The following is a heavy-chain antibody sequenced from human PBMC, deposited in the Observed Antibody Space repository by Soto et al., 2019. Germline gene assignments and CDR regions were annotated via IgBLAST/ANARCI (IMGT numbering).Heavy chain of an antibody. CDR2: IVPSLDTT. V-gene: IGHV1-69*11. CDR3: ARWPQPRYAADPYAVDV. J-gene: IGHJ6*02. CDR1: GGTFSSSG. Sequence: QVHLVQSGTEVKKPGSSLKVSCKASGGTFSSSGFSWVRQAPGQGLEWMGMIVPSLDTTNYAQKFQARVTITADEVTITAYMELRSLRSEDTAVYYCARWPQPRYAADPYAVDVWGQGTRVIGSS. D-gene: IGHD2-8*01.